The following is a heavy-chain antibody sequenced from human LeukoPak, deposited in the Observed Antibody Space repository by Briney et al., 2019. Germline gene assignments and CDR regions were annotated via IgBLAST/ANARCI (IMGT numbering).Heavy chain of an antibody. CDR1: GFTFSSYS. V-gene: IGHV3-48*01. Sequence: GGSLRLSCAASGFTFSSYSMNWVRQAPGKGLEWVSYISSSSSTIYYADSVKGRFTISRDNAKNSLYLQMNSLRAEDTAVYYCARDQPHYYDRSGYYDYWGQGTLVTVSS. CDR2: ISSSSSTI. D-gene: IGHD3-22*01. CDR3: ARDQPHYYDRSGYYDY. J-gene: IGHJ4*02.